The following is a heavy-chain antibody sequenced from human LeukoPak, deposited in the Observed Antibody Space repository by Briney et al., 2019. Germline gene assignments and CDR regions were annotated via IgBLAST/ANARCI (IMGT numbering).Heavy chain of an antibody. J-gene: IGHJ6*04. D-gene: IGHD2-15*01. CDR3: ARLLAAPNYYYGMDV. CDR2: ISSSSSYI. V-gene: IGHV3-21*01. CDR1: GFTFSSYS. Sequence: GGSLRLSCAASGFTFSSYSMNWVRQAPGEGLEWVSSISSSSSYIYYADSVKGRFTISRDNAKNSLYLQMNSLRAEDTAVYYCARLLAAPNYYYGMDVWGNGTTVTVSS.